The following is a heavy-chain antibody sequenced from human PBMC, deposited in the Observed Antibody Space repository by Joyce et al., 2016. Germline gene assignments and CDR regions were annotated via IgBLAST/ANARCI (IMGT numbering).Heavy chain of an antibody. J-gene: IGHJ6*02. V-gene: IGHV1-69*05. Sequence: QVQLVQSGTEVKKPGSSVKVSCKPSGATFSTYAVSWVRQAPGQGLQWIGGVIPCFSTTKYAQQFQDRVTIYTDESANIAYMELGSLTSDDTAVYYCARAFYYYDSTGYYSFDYYYYGMHVWGQGTTVIVSS. CDR1: GATFSTYA. CDR2: VIPCFSTT. D-gene: IGHD3-22*01. CDR3: ARAFYYYDSTGYYSFDYYYYGMHV.